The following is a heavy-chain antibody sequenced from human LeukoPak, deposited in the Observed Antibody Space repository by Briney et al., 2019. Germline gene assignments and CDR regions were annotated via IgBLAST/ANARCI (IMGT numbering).Heavy chain of an antibody. J-gene: IGHJ6*02. CDR2: IYTSGST. V-gene: IGHV4-4*07. CDR3: ARDLVQEYYYYGMDV. D-gene: IGHD1-1*01. Sequence: SETLSLTCTVSGGSISSYYWSWIRQPAGKGLEWIGGIYTSGSTNYNPSLKSRVTMSVDTSKNQFSLKLSSVTAADTAVYYCARDLVQEYYYYGMDVWGQGTTVTVSS. CDR1: GGSISSYY.